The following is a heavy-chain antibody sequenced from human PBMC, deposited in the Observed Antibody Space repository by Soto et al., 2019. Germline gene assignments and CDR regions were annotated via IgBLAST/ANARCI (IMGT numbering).Heavy chain of an antibody. CDR3: ARGLSEYYDFWSGYYERVEASLDS. J-gene: IGHJ4*02. CDR2: ISAYNGNT. V-gene: IGHV1-18*01. CDR1: GYTFTSYG. Sequence: ASVKVSCKASGYTFTSYGISWVRQAPGQGLEWMGWISAYNGNTNYAQKLQGRVTMTTDTSTSTAYMELRSLRSDDTAVYYCARGLSEYYDFWSGYYERVEASLDSWGQGTLVTVSS. D-gene: IGHD3-3*01.